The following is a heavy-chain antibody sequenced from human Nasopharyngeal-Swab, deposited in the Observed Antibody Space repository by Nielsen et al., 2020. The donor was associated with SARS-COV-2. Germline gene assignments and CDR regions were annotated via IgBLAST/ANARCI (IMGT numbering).Heavy chain of an antibody. CDR3: AKDLKYYDILTGYMQISYPRRYYYYGMDV. J-gene: IGHJ6*02. Sequence: GGSLRLSCAASGFTFSSYGMHWVRQAPGKGLEWVAVISYDGSNKYYADSVKVRFTISRDNSTNTLYLQMNSLRAKDAAVYYCAKDLKYYDILTGYMQISYPRRYYYYGMDVWGQGTTVTVSS. CDR2: ISYDGSNK. D-gene: IGHD3-9*01. V-gene: IGHV3-30*18. CDR1: GFTFSSYG.